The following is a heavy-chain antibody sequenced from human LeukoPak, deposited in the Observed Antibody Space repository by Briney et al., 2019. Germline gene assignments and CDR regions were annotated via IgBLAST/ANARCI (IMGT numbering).Heavy chain of an antibody. Sequence: HPGGSLRLSCAGSGFTPSNCAMSWVRQAPGKGLEWVAFIRYDGSNKYYADSVKGRFTISRDNSKNTLYLQMNSLRAEDTAVYYCAKDGRGAVAGLFDYWGQGTLVTVSS. CDR3: AKDGRGAVAGLFDY. CDR2: IRYDGSNK. J-gene: IGHJ4*02. CDR1: GFTPSNCA. V-gene: IGHV3-30*02. D-gene: IGHD6-19*01.